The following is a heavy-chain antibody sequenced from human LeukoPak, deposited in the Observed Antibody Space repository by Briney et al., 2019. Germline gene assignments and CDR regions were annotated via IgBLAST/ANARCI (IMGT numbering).Heavy chain of an antibody. V-gene: IGHV3-30*18. CDR2: ISYDGSNK. Sequence: PGGSLRLSCVASGFTFSSYGMHWVRQAPGKGLEWVAVISYDGSNKYYADAVKGRFTISRDNSKNTLYLQMNSLRAEDTAVYYCAKRKDSGSYPQGYYYYMDVWGKGTTVTVSS. D-gene: IGHD1-26*01. CDR3: AKRKDSGSYPQGYYYYMDV. CDR1: GFTFSSYG. J-gene: IGHJ6*03.